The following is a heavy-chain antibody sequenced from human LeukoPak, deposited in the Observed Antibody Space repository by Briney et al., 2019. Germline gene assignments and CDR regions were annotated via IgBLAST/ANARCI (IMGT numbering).Heavy chain of an antibody. CDR3: ARDFTYYDSSGYLWGEDYFDY. Sequence: ASVKVSCKASGGTFSSYAISWVRQAPGQGLEWMGRIIPIFGTANYAQEFQGRVTITTDESTSTAYMELSSLRSEDTAVYYCARDFTYYDSSGYLWGEDYFDYWGQGTLVTVSS. J-gene: IGHJ4*02. CDR2: IIPIFGTA. D-gene: IGHD3-22*01. CDR1: GGTFSSYA. V-gene: IGHV1-69*05.